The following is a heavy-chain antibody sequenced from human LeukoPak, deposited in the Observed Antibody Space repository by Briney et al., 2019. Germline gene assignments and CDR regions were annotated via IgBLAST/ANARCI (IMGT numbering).Heavy chain of an antibody. CDR1: VGSISISSYY. V-gene: IGHV4-39*01. CDR3: ARRLRLAYYYGSGSPNWFDP. Sequence: PSETLSLTCTVSVGSISISSYYWGWIRQPPGKGLEWIGSIYYSGRTYYNPSVKSRVTISVDTSKNQFSRKLSSVTAADTAVYYCARRLRLAYYYGSGSPNWFDPWGQGTLVTVSS. CDR2: IYYSGRT. J-gene: IGHJ5*02. D-gene: IGHD3-10*01.